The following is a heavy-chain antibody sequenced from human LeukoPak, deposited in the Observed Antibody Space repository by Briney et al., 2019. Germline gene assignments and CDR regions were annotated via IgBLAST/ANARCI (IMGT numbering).Heavy chain of an antibody. J-gene: IGHJ4*02. V-gene: IGHV3-30-3*01. Sequence: PGRSLRLCCAASGFTFSSYAMHWVRQAPGKGLEWVAVISYDGSNKYYADSVKGRFTISRDNSKNTLYLQMNSLRAEDTAVYYCARRGYSYGATGYYFDYWGQGTLVTVSS. D-gene: IGHD5-18*01. CDR1: GFTFSSYA. CDR2: ISYDGSNK. CDR3: ARRGYSYGATGYYFDY.